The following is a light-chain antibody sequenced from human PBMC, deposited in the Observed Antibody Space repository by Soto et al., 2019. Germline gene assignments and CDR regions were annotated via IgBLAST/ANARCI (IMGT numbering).Light chain of an antibody. CDR2: DVN. J-gene: IGLJ1*01. V-gene: IGLV2-14*03. Sequence: QSALTQPASVSGSPGQSITISCTGTRSDVGAYHYVSWYQRHPGKPPQLLIYDVNSRPSGVSNRFSGSKSGNTASLTISGLQTEDEADYYCSSSTSRDSLYVFGSGTKLTVL. CDR1: RSDVGAYHY. CDR3: SSSTSRDSLYV.